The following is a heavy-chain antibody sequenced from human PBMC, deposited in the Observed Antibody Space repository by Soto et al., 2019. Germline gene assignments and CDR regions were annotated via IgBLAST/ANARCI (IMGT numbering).Heavy chain of an antibody. Sequence: PSETLSLTCTVSGGSISSYYWSWIRQPPGKGLEWIGYIYYSGSTNYNPSLQSRVTMSVDTSKNQFSLKLNSVTAADTAVYYCARSYGSGSYYDYYYGMDVWGQGTTVTVSS. D-gene: IGHD3-10*01. CDR2: IYYSGST. CDR3: ARSYGSGSYYDYYYGMDV. CDR1: GGSISSYY. V-gene: IGHV4-59*01. J-gene: IGHJ6*02.